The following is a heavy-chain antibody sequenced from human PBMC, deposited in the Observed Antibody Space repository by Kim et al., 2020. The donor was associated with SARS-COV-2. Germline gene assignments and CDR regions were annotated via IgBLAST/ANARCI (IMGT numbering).Heavy chain of an antibody. D-gene: IGHD2-2*01. CDR3: ARGPHPRTSWFDP. Sequence: ASVKVSCKASGYTFTSYAMHWVRQAPGQRLEWMGWINAGNGNTKYSQKFQGRVTITRDTSASTAYMELSSLRSEDTAVYYCARGPHPRTSWFDPWGQGTLVTVSS. V-gene: IGHV1-3*01. CDR1: GYTFTSYA. J-gene: IGHJ5*02. CDR2: INAGNGNT.